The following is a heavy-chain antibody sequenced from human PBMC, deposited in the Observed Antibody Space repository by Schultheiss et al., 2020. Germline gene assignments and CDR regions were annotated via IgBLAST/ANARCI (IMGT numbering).Heavy chain of an antibody. Sequence: GGSLRLSCAASGFTFSSYSMNWVRQAPGKGLEWVSAISGSGGSTYYADSVKGRFTISRDNSKNTLYLQMNSLRAEDTAVYYCAKELLWFGELPNDAFDIWGQGTMVTVSS. CDR3: AKELLWFGELPNDAFDI. J-gene: IGHJ3*02. D-gene: IGHD3-10*01. V-gene: IGHV3-23*01. CDR1: GFTFSSYS. CDR2: ISGSGGST.